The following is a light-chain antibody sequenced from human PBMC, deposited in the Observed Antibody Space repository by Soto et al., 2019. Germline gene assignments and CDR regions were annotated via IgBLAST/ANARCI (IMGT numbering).Light chain of an antibody. Sequence: QSALTQPASVSGSPGQSITISCTGTSSDVGTYNYVSWYQQHPGKAPKLMIFDVSSRPSGVSNRFSGSKSGNTASLTISGLQAEDEVDYYCSSYTTSSTVVFGGGTKLTVL. CDR3: SSYTTSSTVV. J-gene: IGLJ2*01. CDR2: DVS. V-gene: IGLV2-14*03. CDR1: SSDVGTYNY.